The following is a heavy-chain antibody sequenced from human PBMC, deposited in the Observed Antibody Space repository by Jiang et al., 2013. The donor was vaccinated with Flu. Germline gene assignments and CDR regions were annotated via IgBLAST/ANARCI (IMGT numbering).Heavy chain of an antibody. V-gene: IGHV1-3*01. CDR2: INAGNGNT. Sequence: GAEVKKPGASVKVSCKASGYTFTSYAMHWVRQAPGQRLEWMGWINAGNGNTKYSQKFQGRVTITRDTSASTAYMELSSLRSEDTAVYYCARAGSSSWYSGYFQHWGQGTLVTVSS. J-gene: IGHJ1*01. CDR1: GYTFTSYA. CDR3: ARAGSSSWYSGYFQH. D-gene: IGHD6-13*01.